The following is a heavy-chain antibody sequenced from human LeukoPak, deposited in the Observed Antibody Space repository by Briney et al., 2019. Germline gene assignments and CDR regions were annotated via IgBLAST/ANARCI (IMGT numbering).Heavy chain of an antibody. J-gene: IGHJ3*02. CDR3: AREGGIAAAGNAFDI. D-gene: IGHD6-13*01. CDR1: GYTFIGYY. Sequence: ASVKVSCKASGYTFIGYYMHWVRQAPGQGLEWMGRINPNSGGTNYAQKFQGRVIMTRDTSISTAYMELSRLRSDDTAVYYCAREGGIAAAGNAFDIWGQGTMVTVSS. V-gene: IGHV1-2*06. CDR2: INPNSGGT.